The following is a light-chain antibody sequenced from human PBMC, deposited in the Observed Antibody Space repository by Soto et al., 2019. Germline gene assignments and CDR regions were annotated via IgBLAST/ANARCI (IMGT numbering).Light chain of an antibody. Sequence: DIQMTQSPSTLSGSVGDRVTITCRASQTISSWLAWYQQKPGKAPKLLIYKASTLKSGVPSRFSGSGSGTDFTFTISSLQPEDIATYYCQQYSHLITFGQGTKVDIK. CDR3: QQYSHLIT. CDR1: QTISSW. V-gene: IGKV1-5*03. J-gene: IGKJ1*01. CDR2: KAS.